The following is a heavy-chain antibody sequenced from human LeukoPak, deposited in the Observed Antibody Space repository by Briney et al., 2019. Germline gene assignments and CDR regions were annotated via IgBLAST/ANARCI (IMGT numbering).Heavy chain of an antibody. CDR1: GGSISSGYS. CDR2: IYHSGST. V-gene: IGHV4-30-2*01. J-gene: IGHJ5*02. CDR3: ARNISAVVRGARGNWFDP. Sequence: PSETLSLTCAVSGGSISSGYSWSWIRQPPAKGLEWIGYIYHSGSTYYNPSLKSRVTISVDTSKNQFSLKLRSVTAADTAMYYCARNISAVVRGARGNWFDPWGQGTLVTVSS. D-gene: IGHD2-15*01.